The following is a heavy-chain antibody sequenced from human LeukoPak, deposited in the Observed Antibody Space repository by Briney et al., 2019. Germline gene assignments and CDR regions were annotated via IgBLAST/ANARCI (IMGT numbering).Heavy chain of an antibody. Sequence: SETLSLTCSVSGRSIIVYYGNWIRQSPGKGLEWIGSISYSGSTNYNPSLKSRVTISIDTSKNRFSLKVSSVIAADTAMYYCARGGSRSYTSSTLDYWGQGTLVTVSS. V-gene: IGHV4-59*12. CDR2: ISYSGST. D-gene: IGHD6-6*01. CDR1: GRSIIVYY. CDR3: ARGGSRSYTSSTLDY. J-gene: IGHJ4*02.